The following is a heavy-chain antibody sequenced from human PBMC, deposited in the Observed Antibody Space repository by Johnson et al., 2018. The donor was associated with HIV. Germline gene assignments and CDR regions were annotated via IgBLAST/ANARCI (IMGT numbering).Heavy chain of an antibody. CDR2: IYSGGST. J-gene: IGHJ3*02. CDR1: NFTFKDYY. V-gene: IGHV3-66*03. CDR3: AKDHDYGDAFDI. Sequence: VQLVESGGDLIKPGGSLRLSCATSNFTFKDYYMSWVRQAPGKGLEWVSVIYSGGSTYYADSVKGRFTISRDNSKNTLFLQMNRLRAEDTAVYYCAKDHDYGDAFDIWGQGTMVTVSS. D-gene: IGHD4-17*01.